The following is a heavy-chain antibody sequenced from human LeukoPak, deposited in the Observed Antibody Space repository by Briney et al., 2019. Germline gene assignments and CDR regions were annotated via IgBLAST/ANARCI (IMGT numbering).Heavy chain of an antibody. J-gene: IGHJ2*01. CDR3: ARTGDPVVSYFDL. D-gene: IGHD7-27*01. CDR1: GYTLTELS. V-gene: IGHV1-24*01. Sequence: ASVKVSCKVSGYTLTELSMHWVRQAPGKGLERMGGFDPEDGETIYAQKFQGRVTITTDESTSTAYMELSSLRSEDTAVYYCARTGDPVVSYFDLWGRGTLVTASS. CDR2: FDPEDGET.